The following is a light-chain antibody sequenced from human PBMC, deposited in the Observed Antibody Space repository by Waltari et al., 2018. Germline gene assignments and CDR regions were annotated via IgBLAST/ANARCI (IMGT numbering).Light chain of an antibody. CDR1: KLEDRY. V-gene: IGLV3-1*01. J-gene: IGLJ2*01. CDR3: QAWDRNTYVV. CDR2: QDS. Sequence: SYELTQPPSVSVSPGQPASITCSGDKLEDRYVCWYQQKPGQSPVLVLHQDSKRPSGIPERFSGFNSGNTATLTISETQAMDEADYYCQAWDRNTYVVFGGGTKLTVL.